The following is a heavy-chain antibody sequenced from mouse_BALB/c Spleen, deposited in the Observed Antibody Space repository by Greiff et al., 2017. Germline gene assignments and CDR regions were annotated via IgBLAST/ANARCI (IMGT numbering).Heavy chain of an antibody. CDR2: ISSGGST. CDR3: ARGDDYDVMDY. V-gene: IGHV5-6-5*01. J-gene: IGHJ4*01. Sequence: EVQRVESGGGLVKPGGSLKLSCAASGFTFSSYAMSWVRQTPEKRLEWVASISSGGSTYYPDSVKGRFTISRDNARNILYLQMSSLRSEDTAMYYCARGDDYDVMDYWGQGTSVTVSS. D-gene: IGHD2-4*01. CDR1: GFTFSSYA.